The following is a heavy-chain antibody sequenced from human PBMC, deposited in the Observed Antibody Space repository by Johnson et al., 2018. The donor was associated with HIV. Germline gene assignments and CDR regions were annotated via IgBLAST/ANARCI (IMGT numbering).Heavy chain of an antibody. CDR3: AKDLSGYSYGYGAFDI. V-gene: IGHV3-33*06. Sequence: QMLLVESGGGVVRPGGSLRLSCAASGFTFSSYGMHWVRQAPGKGLEWVAVIWYDGNNTYYADSVKGRFTISRDNSKNTLYLQMNSLRAEDTAVYYCAKDLSGYSYGYGAFDIWGQGTMVTVSS. J-gene: IGHJ3*02. D-gene: IGHD5-18*01. CDR2: IWYDGNNT. CDR1: GFTFSSYG.